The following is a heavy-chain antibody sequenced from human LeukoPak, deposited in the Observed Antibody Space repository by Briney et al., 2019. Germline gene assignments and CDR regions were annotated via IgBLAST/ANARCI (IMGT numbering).Heavy chain of an antibody. CDR3: ARDSSNGYFDY. J-gene: IGHJ4*02. CDR2: IDYSGST. D-gene: IGHD6-19*01. V-gene: IGHV4-59*01. CDR1: GGSISSYY. Sequence: SETLSLTCTVSGGSISSYYWSWIRQPPGKGLEWKGLEWVGYIDYSGSTNYNPSLKSRVTISVDTSKNEFSLKLNSVTAADTAVYYCARDSSNGYFDYWGQGTLVTVSS.